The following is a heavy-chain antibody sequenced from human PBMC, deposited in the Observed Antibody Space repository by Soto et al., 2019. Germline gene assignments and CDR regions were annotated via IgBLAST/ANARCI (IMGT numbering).Heavy chain of an antibody. Sequence: ASVKVSCKASGGTFSSYAISWVRQAPGQGLEWMGGIIPIFGTANYAQKFQGRVTITADESTSTAYMELSSLRSEDTAVYYCARGGRHYDSSGYCALWGQGILVNVS. CDR2: IIPIFGTA. J-gene: IGHJ4*02. V-gene: IGHV1-69*13. D-gene: IGHD3-22*01. CDR3: ARGGRHYDSSGYCAL. CDR1: GGTFSSYA.